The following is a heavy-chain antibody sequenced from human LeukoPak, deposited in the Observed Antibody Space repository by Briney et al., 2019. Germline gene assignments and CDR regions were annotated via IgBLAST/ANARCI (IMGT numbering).Heavy chain of an antibody. V-gene: IGHV5-51*01. D-gene: IGHD6-13*01. CDR3: ARTTIPGIAAAGTNSLGY. CDR1: GYSFTSYW. J-gene: IGHJ4*02. CDR2: IYPGDSDT. Sequence: GESLKISCQGSGYSFTSYWIGWVRQMPGKGLEWMGIIYPGDSDTRYSPSFQGQVTISADKSISTAYLQWSSLKASDTAMYYCARTTIPGIAAAGTNSLGYWGQGTLVTVSS.